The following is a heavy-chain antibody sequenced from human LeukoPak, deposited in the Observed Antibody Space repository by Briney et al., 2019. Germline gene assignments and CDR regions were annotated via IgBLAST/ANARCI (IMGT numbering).Heavy chain of an antibody. CDR1: GFTFSNAW. D-gene: IGHD3-3*01. J-gene: IGHJ4*02. CDR3: TTYDFWSGYYPYYFDY. V-gene: IGHV3-15*01. Sequence: KPGGSLRLSCAASGFTFSNAWMSWVRQAPGKGLEWVGRIKSKTDGGTTDYAAPVKGRFTISRDDSKSTLYLQMNSLKTEDTAVYYCTTYDFWSGYYPYYFDYWGQGTLVTVSS. CDR2: IKSKTDGGTT.